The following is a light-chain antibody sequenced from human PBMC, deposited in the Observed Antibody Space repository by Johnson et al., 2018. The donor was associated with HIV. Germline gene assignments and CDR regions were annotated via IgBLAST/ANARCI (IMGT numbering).Light chain of an antibody. J-gene: IGLJ1*01. Sequence: QSVLTQPPSVSAAPGQKVTISCSGSSSNIGNNYVSWYQQLPGTAPKLLIYENNKRPSGIPYRFSGSKSGTSATLGIAGLQTGDEADYYCGTWDNSLSTGAVFGTGTKVTGL. V-gene: IGLV1-51*02. CDR3: GTWDNSLSTGAV. CDR2: ENN. CDR1: SSNIGNNY.